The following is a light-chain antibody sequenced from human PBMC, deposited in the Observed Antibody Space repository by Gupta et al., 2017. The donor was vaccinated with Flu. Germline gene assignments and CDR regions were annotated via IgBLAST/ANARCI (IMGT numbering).Light chain of an antibody. Sequence: PGQTATITCSGDNLEKKYVCWYQQKPGQSPVLVMYQDNRRPSGIPERFSGSASGNTAILDISGTRAMDEDDYYCQAWDRTTRVFGGGTKLTVL. V-gene: IGLV3-1*01. CDR3: QAWDRTTRV. J-gene: IGLJ3*02. CDR2: QDN. CDR1: NLEKKY.